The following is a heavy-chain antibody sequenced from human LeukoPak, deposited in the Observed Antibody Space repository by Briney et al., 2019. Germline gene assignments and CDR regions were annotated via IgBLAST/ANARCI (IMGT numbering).Heavy chain of an antibody. CDR1: GFTFSSYE. CDR3: AXDXXRRRXLQFNPRGRFDP. Sequence: PGGSLRLSCAASGFTFSSYEMNWVRQAPGKGLEWVSYISSSGSTIYYADSVKGRFTISRDNAKNSLYLQMNSLRAEDTAVYYCAXDXXRRRXLQFNPRGRFDPWGQGTLVTVSS. D-gene: IGHD5-24*01. CDR2: ISSSGSTI. J-gene: IGHJ5*02. V-gene: IGHV3-48*03.